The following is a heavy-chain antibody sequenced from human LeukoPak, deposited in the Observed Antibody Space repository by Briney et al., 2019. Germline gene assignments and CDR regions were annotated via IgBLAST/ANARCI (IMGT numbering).Heavy chain of an antibody. CDR1: GFTFSDYY. CDR3: ARRSGIAVAGAFDY. CDR2: ISGSGDNT. V-gene: IGHV3-23*01. Sequence: QTGGSLRLSCAASGFTFSDYYMTWIRQAPGKGLEWVSGISGSGDNTYYADSVTGRFTISRDNSKNTLYLQMNSLRAEDTAVYYCARRSGIAVAGAFDYWGQGTLVTVSS. D-gene: IGHD6-19*01. J-gene: IGHJ4*02.